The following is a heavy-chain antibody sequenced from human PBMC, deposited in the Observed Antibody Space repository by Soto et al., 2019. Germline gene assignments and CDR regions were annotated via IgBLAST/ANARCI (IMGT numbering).Heavy chain of an antibody. J-gene: IGHJ6*02. CDR1: GYTFTSYG. Sequence: ASVKVSCKASGYTFTSYGISWVRQAPGQGLEWMGWISADNGKANYAQKFQGRVTMTEDKSTDTAYMELSSLRSEDTAVYYCATDLTGTTSLYYYYGMDVWGQGTTVTVSS. D-gene: IGHD1-1*01. CDR3: ATDLTGTTSLYYYYGMDV. CDR2: ISADNGKA. V-gene: IGHV1-18*01.